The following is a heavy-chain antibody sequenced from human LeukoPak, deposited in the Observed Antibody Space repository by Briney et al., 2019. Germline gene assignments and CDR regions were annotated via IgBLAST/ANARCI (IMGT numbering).Heavy chain of an antibody. Sequence: SVKVSCKASGGTFSSYAISWVRQAPGQGLEWMGGIIPIFGTANYAQKFQGRVTITADESTSTAYMELSSLRSEDTAVYYCARDPKWGYCSSTSCNDAFDIWDQGTMVTVSS. D-gene: IGHD2-2*01. V-gene: IGHV1-69*13. J-gene: IGHJ3*02. CDR3: ARDPKWGYCSSTSCNDAFDI. CDR2: IIPIFGTA. CDR1: GGTFSSYA.